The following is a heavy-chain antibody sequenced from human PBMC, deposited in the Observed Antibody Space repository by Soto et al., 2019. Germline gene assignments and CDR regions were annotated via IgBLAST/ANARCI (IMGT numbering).Heavy chain of an antibody. V-gene: IGHV1-18*01. CDR1: GYTFFTYD. Sequence: ASVKVSCKASGYTFFTYDISWVRQAPGQGLEWMGWISTYSGDTKYAQKFQGRVTMTTDTSTTTAYLELRSLRSDDTAVYYCERHHGPTTSENWLDPWGQGTLVTVSS. J-gene: IGHJ5*02. CDR3: ERHHGPTTSENWLDP. D-gene: IGHD5-12*01. CDR2: ISTYSGDT.